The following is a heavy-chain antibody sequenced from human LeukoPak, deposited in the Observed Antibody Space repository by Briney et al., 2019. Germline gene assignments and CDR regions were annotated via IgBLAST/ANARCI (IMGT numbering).Heavy chain of an antibody. Sequence: GGSLRLSCAASGFTVSSNYMSWVRQAPGKGLEWVSVIYSGGSTYYADSVKGRFTISRDNSKNTLYLQMNSLRAKDTAVYYCARRAGAYSHPYEYWGQGTLVTVSS. J-gene: IGHJ4*02. CDR3: ARRAGAYSHPYEY. CDR2: IYSGGST. V-gene: IGHV3-53*01. D-gene: IGHD4/OR15-4a*01. CDR1: GFTVSSNY.